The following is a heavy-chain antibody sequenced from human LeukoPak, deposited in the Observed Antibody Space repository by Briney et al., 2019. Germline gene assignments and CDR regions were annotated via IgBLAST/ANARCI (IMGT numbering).Heavy chain of an antibody. CDR3: ARLLGTIFGVVTKGDAFDI. CDR2: IIPIFGTA. CDR1: GGTFSSYA. V-gene: IGHV1-69*13. Sequence: ASVKVSCKASGGTFSSYAISWVRQAPGQGLEWMGGIIPIFGTANYAQKFQGRVTITADESTSTAYMELSSLRSEDTAVYYCARLLGTIFGVVTKGDAFDIWGQGTMVTVSS. J-gene: IGHJ3*02. D-gene: IGHD3-3*01.